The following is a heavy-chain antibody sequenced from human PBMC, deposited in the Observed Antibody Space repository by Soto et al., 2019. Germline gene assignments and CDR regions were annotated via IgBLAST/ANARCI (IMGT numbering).Heavy chain of an antibody. CDR3: ARLTSTITVASHGRSNWVDP. Sequence: PWETLSLTCDVSGGSISSITYFWGWIRQPPGKGLEWIGDIYDTGTTYYNPSLKSRVTISVDTSKNQFSLKLTSVTAADTAVYYCARLTSTITVASHGRSNWVDPWGPGNLVTV. CDR1: GGSISSITYF. CDR2: IYDTGTT. J-gene: IGHJ5*02. D-gene: IGHD1-20*01. V-gene: IGHV4-39*01.